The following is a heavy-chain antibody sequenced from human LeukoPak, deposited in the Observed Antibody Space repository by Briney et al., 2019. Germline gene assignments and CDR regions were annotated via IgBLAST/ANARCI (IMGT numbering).Heavy chain of an antibody. V-gene: IGHV3-23*01. J-gene: IGHJ5*02. CDR3: AKGWSSGWYPPSFDP. CDR1: GFTFSSYA. D-gene: IGHD6-19*01. Sequence: GGSLRLSCAASGFTFSSYAMSWVRQAPGKGLEWVSAISGSGGSTYYADSVKGRFTISRDNSKNTLYLQMNSLRAEDTAVYYCAKGWSSGWYPPSFDPWGQGTLVTVSS. CDR2: ISGSGGST.